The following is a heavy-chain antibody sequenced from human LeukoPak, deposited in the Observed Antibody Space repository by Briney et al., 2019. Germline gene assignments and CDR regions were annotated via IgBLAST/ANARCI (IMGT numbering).Heavy chain of an antibody. V-gene: IGHV3-74*01. CDR3: ARRNY. Sequence: GGSPRLSCAASGFTFSSYWMHWVRQAPGRGLVWVSRINGDGSTTSYADSVKGRFTISRDNAKNTLYLQMNTLRAEDTAVYYCARRNYWGQGTLVTVSS. CDR2: INGDGSTT. J-gene: IGHJ4*02. CDR1: GFTFSSYW.